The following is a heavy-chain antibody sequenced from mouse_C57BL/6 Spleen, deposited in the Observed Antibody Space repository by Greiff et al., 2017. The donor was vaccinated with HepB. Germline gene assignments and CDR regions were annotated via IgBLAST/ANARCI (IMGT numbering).Heavy chain of an antibody. V-gene: IGHV1-81*01. D-gene: IGHD1-1*01. CDR1: GYTFTSYG. Sequence: QVQLQQSGAELARPGASVKLSCKASGYTFTSYGISWVKQRTGQGLEWIGEIYTRSGNTYYNEKFKGKATLTADKSSSTAYMELRSLTSEDSAVYFCARGTTVVAEGMDYWGQGTSVTVSS. J-gene: IGHJ4*01. CDR3: ARGTTVVAEGMDY. CDR2: IYTRSGNT.